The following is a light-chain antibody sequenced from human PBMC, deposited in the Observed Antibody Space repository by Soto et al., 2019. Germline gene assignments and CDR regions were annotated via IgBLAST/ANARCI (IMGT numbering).Light chain of an antibody. CDR2: DPS. CDR3: QQYNSYLWT. Sequence: DIQMTQSPSTLSASVGDRVTITCRASQSISSWLAWYQQKPGKAPKLLIYDPSSLESGAPSRFSGSGSGTEFTLTISSLQPDDFATYDCQQYNSYLWTFGQGTKVEIK. CDR1: QSISSW. V-gene: IGKV1-5*01. J-gene: IGKJ1*01.